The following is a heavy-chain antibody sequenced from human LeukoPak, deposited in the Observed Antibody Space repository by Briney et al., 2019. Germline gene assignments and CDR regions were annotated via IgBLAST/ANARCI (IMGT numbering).Heavy chain of an antibody. D-gene: IGHD5-18*01. CDR1: GGSISSYY. CDR2: IYYSGST. Sequence: SETLSLTCTVSGGSISSYYWSWIRQPPGKGLEWIGYIYYSGSTNYNPSLKSRVTISVDTSKNHFSLKLGSVTAADTAVYYCARTTEGGYTYDYFYYYYMDVWGKGTTVTISS. J-gene: IGHJ6*03. V-gene: IGHV4-59*01. CDR3: ARTTEGGYTYDYFYYYYMDV.